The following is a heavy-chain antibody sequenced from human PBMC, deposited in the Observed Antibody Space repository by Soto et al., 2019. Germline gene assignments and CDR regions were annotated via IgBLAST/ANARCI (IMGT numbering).Heavy chain of an antibody. CDR3: ARVYVDVPE. CDR1: GPTFIAYY. Sequence: QLVQSGAEVKKPGASVRVSCKTSGPTFIAYYIHWVRQAPGQGREWMGWIDPKSCGKTNDQKFLGRVTMTRDTSINTAYMDLNRLTSDDTAVYYCARVYVDVPEWGQGTLITVSS. J-gene: IGHJ4*02. V-gene: IGHV1-2*02. CDR2: IDPKSCGK. D-gene: IGHD3-16*01.